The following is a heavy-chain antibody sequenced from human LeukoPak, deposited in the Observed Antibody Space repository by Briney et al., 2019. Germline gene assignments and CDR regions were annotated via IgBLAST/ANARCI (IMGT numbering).Heavy chain of an antibody. CDR1: GFTFSSYS. CDR3: ARDPQGCSSTSCRDYYYYYGMDV. Sequence: GVLRLSCAASGFTFSSYSMNWVRQAPGKGLEWVSSISSGSSYIYYADSVKGRFTISRDNAKNSLYLQMNSLRAEDTAVYYCARDPQGCSSTSCRDYYYYYGMDVWGQGTTVTVSS. CDR2: ISSGSSYI. D-gene: IGHD2-2*01. J-gene: IGHJ6*02. V-gene: IGHV3-21*01.